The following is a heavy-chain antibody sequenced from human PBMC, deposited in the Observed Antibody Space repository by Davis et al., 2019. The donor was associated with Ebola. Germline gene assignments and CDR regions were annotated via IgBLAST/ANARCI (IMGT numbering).Heavy chain of an antibody. J-gene: IGHJ4*02. CDR1: GGSISSSSYY. CDR3: ARHLQLVFFDY. V-gene: IGHV4-39*01. Sequence: PGGSLRLSCTVSGGSISSSSYYWGWIRQPPGKGLEWIGSIYYSGSTYYNPSLKSRVTISVDTSKNQFSLKLSSVTAADTAVYYCARHLQLVFFDYWGQGTLVTVSS. D-gene: IGHD6-6*01. CDR2: IYYSGST.